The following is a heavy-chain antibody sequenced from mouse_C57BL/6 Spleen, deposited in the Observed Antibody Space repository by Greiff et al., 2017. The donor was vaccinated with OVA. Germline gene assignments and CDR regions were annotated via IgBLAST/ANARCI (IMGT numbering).Heavy chain of an antibody. J-gene: IGHJ2*01. Sequence: EVKLVESGGGLVQPGGSMKLSCAASGFTFSDAWMDWVRQSPEKGLEWVAEIRNKANNHATYYADSVKGRFTISRDDSKSSVYLQMNSLRAEDTGIYYCTRGGSSPLDYWGKGTTLTVSS. CDR3: TRGGSSPLDY. CDR2: IRNKANNHAT. V-gene: IGHV6-6*01. D-gene: IGHD1-1*01. CDR1: GFTFSDAW.